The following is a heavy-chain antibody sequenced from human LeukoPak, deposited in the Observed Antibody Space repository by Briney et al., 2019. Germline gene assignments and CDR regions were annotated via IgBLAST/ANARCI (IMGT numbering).Heavy chain of an antibody. Sequence: GGSLRLSSAASGFTFTSHDMNWVRQAPGKGLEWVSSITTATTSYIYYADSVKGRFTDSRDDAKNSLYLQMDSLRAEDTAVYYCARDYGGPHYFDYWGQGTLVTVSS. CDR3: ARDYGGPHYFDY. D-gene: IGHD4/OR15-4a*01. V-gene: IGHV3-21*01. CDR1: GFTFTSHD. CDR2: ITTATTSYI. J-gene: IGHJ4*02.